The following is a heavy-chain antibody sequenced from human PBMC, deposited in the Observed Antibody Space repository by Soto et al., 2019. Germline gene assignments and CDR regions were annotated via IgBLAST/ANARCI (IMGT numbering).Heavy chain of an antibody. V-gene: IGHV1-46*01. CDR3: AKDMATHYYDSSGPLFAFDI. J-gene: IGHJ3*02. CDR2: IYPSGGST. CDR1: GYTFTNYH. Sequence: ASVKVSCKASGYTFTNYHMHWVRQAPGQGLGWMGRIYPSGGSTDYAQKFQGRVTMTRDTSTSTVYMELTSLRSEDTAVYYCAKDMATHYYDSSGPLFAFDIWGQGTMVTVSS. D-gene: IGHD3-22*01.